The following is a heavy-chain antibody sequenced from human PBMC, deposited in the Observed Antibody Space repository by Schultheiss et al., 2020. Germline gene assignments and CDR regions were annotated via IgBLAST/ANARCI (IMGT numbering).Heavy chain of an antibody. J-gene: IGHJ6*02. CDR1: GGSISSYY. D-gene: IGHD3-10*01. CDR3: ARDRNPRGRYYYYGMDV. CDR2: IYTSGST. V-gene: IGHV4-4*07. Sequence: SETLSLTCTVSGGSISSYYWSWIRQPAGKGLEWIGRIYTSGSTNYNPSLKSRVTMSVDTSKNQFSLKLSSVTAADTAVYYCARDRNPRGRYYYYGMDVWGQGTTVTVSS.